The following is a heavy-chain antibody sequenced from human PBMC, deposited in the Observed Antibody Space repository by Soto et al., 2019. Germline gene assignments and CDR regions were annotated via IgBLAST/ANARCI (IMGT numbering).Heavy chain of an antibody. J-gene: IGHJ4*02. CDR2: IISILGIA. Sequence: VQLVQSGAEVKKPGSSVKVSCKASGGTFSSYTISWVRQAPGQGLEWMGRIISILGIANYAQKFQGRVTITADKSTSTAYMELSSLRSEDTAVYYCARERSVGSYDWGQGTLVTVSS. D-gene: IGHD1-26*01. CDR3: ARERSVGSYD. V-gene: IGHV1-69*08. CDR1: GGTFSSYT.